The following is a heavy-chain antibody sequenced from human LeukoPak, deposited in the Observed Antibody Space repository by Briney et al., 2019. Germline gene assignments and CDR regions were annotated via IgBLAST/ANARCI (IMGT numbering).Heavy chain of an antibody. Sequence: SETLSLTCAVYGGSFSGYYWSWIRQPPGKGLEWIGEINHSGSTNYNPSLKSRVTISVDTSKNQFSLKLSSVTAVDTAVYYCARVYSSSWYYPLDYWGQGTLVTVSS. CDR2: INHSGST. CDR3: ARVYSSSWYYPLDY. V-gene: IGHV4-34*01. D-gene: IGHD6-13*01. CDR1: GGSFSGYY. J-gene: IGHJ4*02.